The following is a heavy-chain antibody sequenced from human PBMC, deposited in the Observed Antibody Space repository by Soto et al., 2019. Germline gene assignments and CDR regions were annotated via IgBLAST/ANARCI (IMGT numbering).Heavy chain of an antibody. V-gene: IGHV1-18*01. CDR1: GYTFSHYG. J-gene: IGHJ3*01. D-gene: IGHD3-10*01. Sequence: QVQLVQSGAEVKKPGASVKVSCKASGYTFSHYGISWVRQAPGQGLAWMGWISALNGNTKYVDNFQDRVTMTTDTSTNTSYMEVRSLRSDVTAMYYCARVYGSGSYIAFDFWGQGTMVTVSS. CDR3: ARVYGSGSYIAFDF. CDR2: ISALNGNT.